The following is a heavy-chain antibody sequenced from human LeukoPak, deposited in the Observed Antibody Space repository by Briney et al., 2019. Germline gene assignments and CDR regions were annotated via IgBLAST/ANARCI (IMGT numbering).Heavy chain of an antibody. Sequence: SETLSLTCTVSGYSISSGYYWGWIRQPPGKGLEWIGSIYHSGSTYYNPSLKSRVTISVDTPKNQFSLKLSSVTAADTAVYYCAVVGATNFDYWGQGTLVTVSS. CDR1: GYSISSGYY. D-gene: IGHD1-26*01. CDR3: AVVGATNFDY. V-gene: IGHV4-38-2*02. J-gene: IGHJ4*02. CDR2: IYHSGST.